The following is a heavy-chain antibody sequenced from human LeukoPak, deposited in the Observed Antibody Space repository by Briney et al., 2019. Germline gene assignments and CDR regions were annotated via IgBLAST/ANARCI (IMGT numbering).Heavy chain of an antibody. CDR3: ARLPHLSSGWFDP. V-gene: IGHV4-38-2*01. D-gene: IGHD6-19*01. Sequence: SETLSLTCAVSGYSISSGYYWGWIRQPPGKGLEWIGNIYHSGSTYYNPSLKSRVTISVDTSKNQFSLKLSSVTAADTAVYYCARLPHLSSGWFDPWGQGPLVTVSS. J-gene: IGHJ5*02. CDR1: GYSISSGYY. CDR2: IYHSGST.